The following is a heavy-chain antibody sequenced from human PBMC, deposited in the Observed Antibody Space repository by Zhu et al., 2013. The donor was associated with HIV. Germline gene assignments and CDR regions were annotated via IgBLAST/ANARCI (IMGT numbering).Heavy chain of an antibody. CDR3: ARGRTGRHYYDSSGYKYWFDP. J-gene: IGHJ5*02. CDR2: IYYSGST. D-gene: IGHD3-22*01. V-gene: IGHV4-61*01. CDR1: GGSVSSGSYY. Sequence: QVQLQESGPGLVKPSETLSLTCTVSGGSVSSGSYYWSWIRRPPGKGLEWIGYIYYSGSTNYNPSLKSRVTISVDTSKNQFSLKLSSVTAADTAVYYCARGRTGRHYYDSSGYKYWFDPWGQGTLVTVSS.